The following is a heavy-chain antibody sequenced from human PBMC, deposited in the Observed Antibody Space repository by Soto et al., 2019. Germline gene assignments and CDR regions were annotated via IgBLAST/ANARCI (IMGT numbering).Heavy chain of an antibody. CDR2: ISYDGSNT. CDR1: AFTFSSYS. Sequence: PGGSLRLSCAASAFTFSSYSLHWVRQAPGKGLEWVAAISYDGSNTYYADSVKGRFTVSRDNSKSTLFLQMNSLRPEDTAVYHCVRSCGGDCYTRDCSYGVDVWGLGATVTVSS. J-gene: IGHJ6*02. CDR3: VRSCGGDCYTRDCSYGVDV. D-gene: IGHD2-21*02. V-gene: IGHV3-30*04.